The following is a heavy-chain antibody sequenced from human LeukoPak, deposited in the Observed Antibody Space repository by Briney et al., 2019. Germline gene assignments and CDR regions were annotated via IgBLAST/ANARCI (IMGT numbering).Heavy chain of an antibody. V-gene: IGHV4-30-4*07. CDR3: ARGPYSYDSSGAFDI. CDR1: GASISTSLNS. CDR2: IYNSGSA. Sequence: PSETLSLTCAVSGASISTSLNSWSWFRQPPGKGLEWIGDIYNSGSASYNPTLKSRLLISIDSSKNHFSLELTSVNAADTAVYFCARGPYSYDSSGAFDIWGQGTMVTVSS. J-gene: IGHJ3*02. D-gene: IGHD3-22*01.